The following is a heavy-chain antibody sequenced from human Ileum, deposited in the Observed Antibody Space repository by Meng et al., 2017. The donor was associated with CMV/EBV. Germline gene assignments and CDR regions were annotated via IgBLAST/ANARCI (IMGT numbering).Heavy chain of an antibody. J-gene: IGHJ5*02. CDR1: GLRVSDNY. D-gene: IGHD3-3*01. CDR3: AREMMGAWRGFFDD. CDR2: LYTGGSA. Sequence: GESLKISCAASGLRVSDNYMTWVRQVAGEGLQWVSTLYTGGSAHYAPSVEGRFTISKDNSNNMVYLQMNSLRAEDTAVYYCAREMMGAWRGFFDDWGKGVLVTVSS. V-gene: IGHV3-53*01.